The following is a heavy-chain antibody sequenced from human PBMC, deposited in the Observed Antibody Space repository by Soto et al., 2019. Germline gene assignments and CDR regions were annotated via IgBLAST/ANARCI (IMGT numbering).Heavy chain of an antibody. D-gene: IGHD6-13*01. J-gene: IGHJ5*02. Sequence: QVQLVQSGAEVKKPGASVKVSCKASGYTFTSYYMHWVRQAPGQGLEWMGIINPSGGSTSYAQKFQGRVTMTRDTSTSTVYMELSSLRSEDTAVYYCARGIAAAGTQENWFDPWGQGTLVTVSS. CDR3: ARGIAAAGTQENWFDP. CDR1: GYTFTSYY. CDR2: INPSGGST. V-gene: IGHV1-46*01.